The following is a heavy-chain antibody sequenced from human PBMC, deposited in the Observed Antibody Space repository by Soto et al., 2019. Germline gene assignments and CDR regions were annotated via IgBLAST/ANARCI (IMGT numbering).Heavy chain of an antibody. CDR2: ISVGGDST. CDR3: AKADCSSSSCYGIPHIRMNWFDP. CDR1: GFTFRSYA. D-gene: IGHD2-2*01. V-gene: IGHV3-23*01. Sequence: GASLRHSCAASGFTFRSYAMSCVRQAPGKGLERVSAISVGGDSTSYADSGKGRFTITRDNSKNTLYLQMNSLRADDTAVYFCAKADCSSSSCYGIPHIRMNWFDPWGQGTLVTVSS. J-gene: IGHJ5*02.